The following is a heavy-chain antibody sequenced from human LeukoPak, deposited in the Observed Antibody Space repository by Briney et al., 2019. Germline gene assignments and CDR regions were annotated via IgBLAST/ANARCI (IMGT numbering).Heavy chain of an antibody. CDR1: GFTLTNYA. D-gene: IGHD3-22*01. Sequence: GGSLRLSCAASGFTLTNYAMSWVRQAPGKGLEWVSAISSSGGSTYYADSVKGRFTISRDNSKNTLYLQMNSLRAEDTAVYYCAKAFSSIYYDSSGYYFDFDYWGQGTLVTVSS. V-gene: IGHV3-23*01. CDR2: ISSSGGST. CDR3: AKAFSSIYYDSSGYYFDFDY. J-gene: IGHJ4*02.